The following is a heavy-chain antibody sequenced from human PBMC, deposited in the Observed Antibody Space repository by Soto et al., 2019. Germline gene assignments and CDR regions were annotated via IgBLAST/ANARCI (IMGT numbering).Heavy chain of an antibody. CDR1: SYSFTRYG. V-gene: IGHV1-18*01. CDR3: ARGGDSSGYYCRIFDF. D-gene: IGHD3-22*01. CDR2: ISAYIGNT. Sequence: ASVKVSRKASSYSFTRYGISWVRQATEQGFEWMGWISAYIGNTNYAQKLQGRVTMTTDTSTSTVYMELSSLRSEDTAVYYCARGGDSSGYYCRIFDFWGQGTLVTVSS. J-gene: IGHJ4*02.